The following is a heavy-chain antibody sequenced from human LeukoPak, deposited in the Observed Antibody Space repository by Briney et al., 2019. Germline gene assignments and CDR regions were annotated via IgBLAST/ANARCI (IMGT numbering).Heavy chain of an antibody. CDR3: ARVGEREPAGRFFDY. CDR1: GESFSGYY. J-gene: IGHJ4*02. D-gene: IGHD3-10*01. CDR2: INHSETI. Sequence: SETLSLTCAVYGESFSGYYWSWIRHPPGKGLEWIGEINHSETINYNPSLKSRVTISVDTSKNQFSLKLSSVPAADTAVYYCARVGEREPAGRFFDYWGQGTLVTVSS. V-gene: IGHV4-34*01.